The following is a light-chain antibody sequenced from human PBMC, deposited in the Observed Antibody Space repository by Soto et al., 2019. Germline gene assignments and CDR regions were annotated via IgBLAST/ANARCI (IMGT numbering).Light chain of an antibody. CDR3: QTWGTGVV. Sequence: QPVLTQSPSASASLGASVKVTCTLSSGHSSYDIAWHQQLPEKGPRYLMKVNGDGSHSKGDGIPDRFSGSSSGAERYLTISSLQAEDEADYYCQTWGTGVVFGGGTKVTVL. V-gene: IGLV4-69*01. CDR2: VNGDGSH. CDR1: SGHSSYD. J-gene: IGLJ2*01.